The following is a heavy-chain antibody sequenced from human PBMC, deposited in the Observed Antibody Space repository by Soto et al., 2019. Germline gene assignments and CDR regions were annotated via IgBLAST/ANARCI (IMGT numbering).Heavy chain of an antibody. Sequence: QVRLEESGPGLVKPSETLSLICSVSGGSVNNANYFWNWIRHHPENGLEWIGYIYYSGSTPYNPSFKSRATLSMDTSKNHRSLRLNSVTVADTAVYFCARDADYGGSRGGMDVWGRGTTVTVSS. V-gene: IGHV4-31*03. CDR1: GGSVNNANYF. J-gene: IGHJ6*02. D-gene: IGHD4-17*01. CDR2: IYYSGST. CDR3: ARDADYGGSRGGMDV.